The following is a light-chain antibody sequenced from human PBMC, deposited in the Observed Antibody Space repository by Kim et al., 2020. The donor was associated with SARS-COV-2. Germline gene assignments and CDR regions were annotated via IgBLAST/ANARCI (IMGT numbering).Light chain of an antibody. CDR1: SGSIASTY. V-gene: IGLV6-57*03. CDR2: ADN. CDR3: QSSDGSTWV. J-gene: IGLJ3*02. Sequence: GKTVTISCTRNSGSIASTYVQWYQQRPARAPTTVIYADNQRLSGVPDRFTASIASSSNSASLTISGLKPEDEADYYCQSSDGSTWVFGGGTKLTVL.